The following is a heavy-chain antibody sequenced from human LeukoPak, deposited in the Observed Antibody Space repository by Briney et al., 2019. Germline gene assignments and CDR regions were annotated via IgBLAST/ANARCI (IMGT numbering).Heavy chain of an antibody. D-gene: IGHD5/OR15-5a*01. Sequence: TGGSLRLSCAASGFTFSSYWMHWVRQAPGKGLVWVSRINSDGSSTSYADSVKGRFTISRDNAKNSLYLQMNSLRAEDTAVYYCARQKYLRGPDVEYFDYWGQGTLVAVSS. CDR3: ARQKYLRGPDVEYFDY. V-gene: IGHV3-74*01. CDR1: GFTFSSYW. J-gene: IGHJ4*02. CDR2: INSDGSST.